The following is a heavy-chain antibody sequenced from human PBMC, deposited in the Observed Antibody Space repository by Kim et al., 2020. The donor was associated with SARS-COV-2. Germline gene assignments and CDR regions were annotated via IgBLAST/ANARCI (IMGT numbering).Heavy chain of an antibody. CDR3: ARLGPGVIPNWFDP. Sequence: TPPLKSRVTISVAPSKNQFSLKLSSVTAADTAVYYCARLGPGVIPNWFDPWGQGTLVTVSS. J-gene: IGHJ5*02. V-gene: IGHV4-59*08. D-gene: IGHD3-22*01.